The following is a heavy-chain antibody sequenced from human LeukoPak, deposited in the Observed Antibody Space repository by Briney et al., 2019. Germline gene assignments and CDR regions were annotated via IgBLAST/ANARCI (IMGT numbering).Heavy chain of an antibody. CDR2: IRYDGNNK. Sequence: GGSLRLSCAASGFTFSNYGMHWVRQAPGKGLEWLAFIRYDGNNKYYADSVKGRFTISRDNSKNTLYLQMNSLRAEDTAVHYCAKGSYDSAITHPFDIWGQGTMVTVSS. D-gene: IGHD3-22*01. V-gene: IGHV3-30*02. CDR1: GFTFSNYG. J-gene: IGHJ3*02. CDR3: AKGSYDSAITHPFDI.